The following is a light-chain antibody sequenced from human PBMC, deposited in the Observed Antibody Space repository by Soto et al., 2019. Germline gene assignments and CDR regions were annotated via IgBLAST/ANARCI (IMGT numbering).Light chain of an antibody. CDR3: QQYYSYSIT. J-gene: IGKJ5*01. CDR2: AAS. V-gene: IGKV1-8*01. Sequence: AIRMTQSPSSLSASTGDRVTITCRASQGISSYLAWYQQKPGKAPKLLIYAASTLQSGVPSRFSGSGSGTDFTLTISCLQSEEFATYYCQQYYSYSITFGQGTRLEIK. CDR1: QGISSY.